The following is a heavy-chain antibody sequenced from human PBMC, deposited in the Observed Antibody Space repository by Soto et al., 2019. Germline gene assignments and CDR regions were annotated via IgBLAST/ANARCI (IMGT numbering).Heavy chain of an antibody. D-gene: IGHD3-10*01. CDR1: GFTFSDYY. J-gene: IGHJ5*02. CDR3: ARAGFGELPANP. V-gene: IGHV3-11*05. CDR2: ISSSSSYT. Sequence: QVQLVESGGGLVKPGGSLRLSCAASGFTFSDYYMSWIRQAPGKGLEWVSYISSSSSYTNYADSVKGRFTISRDKAKNSLYLQMNSLRAEDTAVYYCARAGFGELPANPWGQGTLVTVSS.